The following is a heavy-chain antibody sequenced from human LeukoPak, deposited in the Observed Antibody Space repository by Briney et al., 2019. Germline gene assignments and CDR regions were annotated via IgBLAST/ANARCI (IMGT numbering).Heavy chain of an antibody. CDR2: IYSGGST. V-gene: IGHV3-66*01. D-gene: IGHD4/OR15-4a*01. Sequence: PGGSLGLSCAASGFTVSSNYMSWVRQAPGKGLEWVSVIYSGGSTYYADSVKGRFTISRDNSKNTLYLQMNSLRAEDTAVYYCASYGVRDAFDIWGQGTMVTVSS. CDR1: GFTVSSNY. CDR3: ASYGVRDAFDI. J-gene: IGHJ3*02.